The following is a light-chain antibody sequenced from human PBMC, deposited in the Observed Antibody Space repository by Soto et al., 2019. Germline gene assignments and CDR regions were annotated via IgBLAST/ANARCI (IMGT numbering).Light chain of an antibody. Sequence: EIVLTQSPATLSLSPGERATLSCRASQSVSSYLAWYQQKPGQAPRLLIYDASNRATGIPARFSGSGSGTDFTLTISSLEPEDFAFYYWQQRSTGPPDYTFGQGTKLGIK. CDR1: QSVSSY. CDR2: DAS. V-gene: IGKV3-11*01. CDR3: QQRSTGPPDYT. J-gene: IGKJ2*01.